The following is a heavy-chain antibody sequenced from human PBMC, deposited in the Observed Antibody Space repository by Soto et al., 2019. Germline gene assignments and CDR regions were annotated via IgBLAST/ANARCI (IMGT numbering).Heavy chain of an antibody. CDR1: GDSVSSNSAA. CDR2: TYYRSKWYN. Sequence: SQTLSLTCAISGDSVSSNSAAWNWIRQSPSRGLEWLGRTYYRSKWYNDYAVSVKSRITINPDTSKNQFSLQLNSVTPEDTAVDYYTRASPGPNYCDSSSYCNWVDVWGQGTTVTVSS. J-gene: IGHJ6*02. D-gene: IGHD3-22*01. V-gene: IGHV6-1*01. CDR3: TRASPGPNYCDSSSYCNWVDV.